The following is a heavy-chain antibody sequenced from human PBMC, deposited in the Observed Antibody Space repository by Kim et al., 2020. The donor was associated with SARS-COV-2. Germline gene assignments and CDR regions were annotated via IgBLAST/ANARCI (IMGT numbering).Heavy chain of an antibody. Sequence: SETLSLTCSVSGGSISGSSYYWGWVRQPPGKGLEWIGSIYYTGTTFYNSSLQGRITISVDTSKNQFSLRLSSVTAADAAVYYCARRGPYYSMDFCVQG. CDR3: ARRGPYYSMDF. V-gene: IGHV4-39*01. J-gene: IGHJ6*02. CDR1: GGSISGSSYY. CDR2: IYYTGTT.